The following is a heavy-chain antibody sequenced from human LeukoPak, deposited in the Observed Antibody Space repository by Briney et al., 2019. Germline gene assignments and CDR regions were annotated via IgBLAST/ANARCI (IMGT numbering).Heavy chain of an antibody. Sequence: GASVKVSCKASGGTFSSYAISWVRQAPGQGLEWMGGIIPTFGTANYAQKFQGRVTITADESTSTAYMELSSLRSEDTAVYYCARGDSHPDIYYYYGMDVWGQGTTVTVFS. CDR3: ARGDSHPDIYYYYGMDV. CDR2: IIPTFGTA. CDR1: GGTFSSYA. V-gene: IGHV1-69*13. D-gene: IGHD3-22*01. J-gene: IGHJ6*02.